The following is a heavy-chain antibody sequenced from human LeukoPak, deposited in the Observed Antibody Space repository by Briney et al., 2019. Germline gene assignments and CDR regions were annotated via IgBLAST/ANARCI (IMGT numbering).Heavy chain of an antibody. CDR3: ARDYLVRGVLAYFDY. V-gene: IGHV1-18*01. CDR1: GYTFTSYG. J-gene: IGHJ4*02. D-gene: IGHD3-10*01. Sequence: ASVKVSCKASGYTFTSYGISWVRQAPGPGLEWMGWISAYNGNTNYAQKLQGRVTMTTDTSTSTAYMELRSLRSDDTAVYYCARDYLVRGVLAYFDYWGQGTLVTVSS. CDR2: ISAYNGNT.